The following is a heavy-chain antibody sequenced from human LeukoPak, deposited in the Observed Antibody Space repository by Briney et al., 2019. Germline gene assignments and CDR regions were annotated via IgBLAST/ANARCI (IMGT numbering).Heavy chain of an antibody. V-gene: IGHV1-46*01. CDR1: GYTFTSYY. J-gene: IGHJ4*02. Sequence: ASVKVSCKASGYTFTSYYMHWVRQAPGQGLEWIGTINPSGGSTSYAQKFQGRVTMTRDTSTSTVYMELSSLRSEDTAVYYCARDLGLGPKPPCYYFDYWGQGTLFAVSS. D-gene: IGHD2-2*03. CDR3: ARDLGLGPKPPCYYFDY. CDR2: INPSGGST.